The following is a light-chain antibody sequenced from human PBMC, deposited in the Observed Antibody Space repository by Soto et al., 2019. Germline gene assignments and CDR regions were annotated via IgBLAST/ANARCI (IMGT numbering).Light chain of an antibody. V-gene: IGKV1-5*01. Sequence: DIQMTQSPSSLSASVGDRVTITCQASQNINNYLNWYQQKPGRAPKLLIYDASNLESGVPSRFSGSGSGTDFTLTISSLEPDDFATYYCHQYNRYPYSFGQGTKVDIK. J-gene: IGKJ2*01. CDR2: DAS. CDR1: QNINNY. CDR3: HQYNRYPYS.